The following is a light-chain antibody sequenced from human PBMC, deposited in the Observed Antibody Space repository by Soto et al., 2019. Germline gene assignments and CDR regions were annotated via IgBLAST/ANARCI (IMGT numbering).Light chain of an antibody. CDR3: QQYGGLPVA. J-gene: IGKJ2*01. V-gene: IGKV3-20*01. CDR1: QRIISNY. Sequence: EIVLTQSPGTLSLSPGERATLSCRASQRIISNYLAWYQPKPGQAPRLLIYGASSRAIGIPDRFSGSGSGTDFTLTISRLEPEDFAVFYCQQYGGLPVAFGQGTKLEIK. CDR2: GAS.